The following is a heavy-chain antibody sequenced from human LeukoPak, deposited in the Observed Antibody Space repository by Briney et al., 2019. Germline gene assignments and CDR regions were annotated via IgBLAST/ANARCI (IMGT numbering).Heavy chain of an antibody. J-gene: IGHJ4*02. CDR3: ARGRLDSSGYYLDY. CDR2: IGTAGDT. D-gene: IGHD3-22*01. CDR1: GFTFSSYD. V-gene: IGHV3-13*01. Sequence: GGSLRLSCAASGFTFSSYDMHWVRQATGKGLEWVSAIGTAGDTYYPGSVKGRFTISRENAKNSLYLQMNSLRAGDTAVYYCARGRLDSSGYYLDYWGQGTLVTVSS.